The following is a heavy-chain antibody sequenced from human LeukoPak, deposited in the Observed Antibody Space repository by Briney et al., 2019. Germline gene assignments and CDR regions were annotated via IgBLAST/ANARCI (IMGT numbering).Heavy chain of an antibody. J-gene: IGHJ4*02. V-gene: IGHV4-59*08. CDR2: IYYSGST. CDR3: ARHMGLGYSYGYPYFDY. Sequence: SETLSLTCTVSGGSISSYYWSWLRQPPGKGLEWVGYIYYSGSTNYNPSLKGRVTISVDTSKNQFSLKLSSVTAADTAVYYCARHMGLGYSYGYPYFDYWGQGTLVTVSS. CDR1: GGSISSYY. D-gene: IGHD5-18*01.